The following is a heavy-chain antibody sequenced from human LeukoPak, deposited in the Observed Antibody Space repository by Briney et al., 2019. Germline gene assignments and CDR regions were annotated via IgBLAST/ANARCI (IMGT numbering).Heavy chain of an antibody. CDR3: AKGNIIQLWSPFDY. D-gene: IGHD5-18*01. J-gene: IGHJ4*02. Sequence: GGSLRLSCAASGFTFSTYTIHWVRQAPGKGLEWVSAISGSGGSTYYADSVKGRFTISRDNSKNTLYLQMNSLRAEDTAVYYCAKGNIIQLWSPFDYWGQGTLVTVSS. CDR1: GFTFSTYT. V-gene: IGHV3-23*01. CDR2: ISGSGGST.